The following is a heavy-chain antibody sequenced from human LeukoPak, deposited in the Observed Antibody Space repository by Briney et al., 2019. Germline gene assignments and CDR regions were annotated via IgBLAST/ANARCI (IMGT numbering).Heavy chain of an antibody. Sequence: SETLSLTCAVYGGSFSGHFWSWIRQPPGKGLEWIGEITDSGSIKYNPSLKSRVTISLDTSNNQFSLRLTSVTAADTAIYYCARDRYYYDTSGYYSAFETWGQGTMVTVSS. D-gene: IGHD3-22*01. CDR3: ARDRYYYDTSGYYSAFET. CDR1: GGSFSGHF. CDR2: ITDSGSI. J-gene: IGHJ3*02. V-gene: IGHV4-34*01.